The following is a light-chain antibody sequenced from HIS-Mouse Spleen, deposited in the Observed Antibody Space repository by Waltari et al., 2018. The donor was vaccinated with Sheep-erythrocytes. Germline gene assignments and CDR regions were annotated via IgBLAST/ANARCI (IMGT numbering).Light chain of an antibody. CDR3: QAWDSSTAWV. V-gene: IGLV3-1*01. CDR1: KLGDKY. CDR2: QDS. J-gene: IGLJ3*02. Sequence: SYELTQPPSVSVSPGQTASITCSGDKLGDKYACWYQQKPGPSPVLVIYQDSKRPSGIPERFSGSNSGNTATLTISGTQAMEEADYYCQAWDSSTAWVFGGGTKLTVL.